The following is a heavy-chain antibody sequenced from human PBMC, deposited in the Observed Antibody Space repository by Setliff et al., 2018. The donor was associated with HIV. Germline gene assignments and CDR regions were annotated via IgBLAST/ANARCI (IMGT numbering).Heavy chain of an antibody. CDR2: IIPNSGGT. J-gene: IGHJ6*02. Sequence: ASVKVSCKASGYTFTIYYMHWVRQAPGQGLEWMGRIIPNSGGTNYAQKFQGRVTMTRDTSISTAYMELNRLSFDDTAVFYCARDKENYYYGMDVWGQGTAVTVSS. CDR1: GYTFTIYY. CDR3: ARDKENYYYGMDV. V-gene: IGHV1-2*06.